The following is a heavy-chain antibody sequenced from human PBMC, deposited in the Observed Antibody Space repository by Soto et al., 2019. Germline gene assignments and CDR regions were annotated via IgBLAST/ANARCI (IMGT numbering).Heavy chain of an antibody. CDR3: AKDVVVGATTGLGDYYYYYGMDV. Sequence: GGSLRLSCAASGFTFSSYGMHWVRQAPGKXLEWVAVISYDGSNKYYADSVKGRFTISRDNSKNTLYLQMNSLRAEDTAVYYCAKDVVVGATTGLGDYYYYYGMDVWGQGTTVTVSS. V-gene: IGHV3-30*18. J-gene: IGHJ6*02. CDR2: ISYDGSNK. D-gene: IGHD1-26*01. CDR1: GFTFSSYG.